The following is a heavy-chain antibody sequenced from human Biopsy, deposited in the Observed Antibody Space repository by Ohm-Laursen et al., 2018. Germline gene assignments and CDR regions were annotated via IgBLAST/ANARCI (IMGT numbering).Heavy chain of an antibody. CDR1: GDSITSYF. CDR3: ARRLPLRGFAFDV. CDR2: IYYRGNT. D-gene: IGHD3-10*01. J-gene: IGHJ3*01. Sequence: TLSLTCLVSGDSITSYFWNWIRQAPGKGLEWIGNIYYRGNTNYSPSLKSRATISLDSSKNQFSLNLNSVTATDTAVYYCARRLPLRGFAFDVWGQGTVVTVS. V-gene: IGHV4-59*08.